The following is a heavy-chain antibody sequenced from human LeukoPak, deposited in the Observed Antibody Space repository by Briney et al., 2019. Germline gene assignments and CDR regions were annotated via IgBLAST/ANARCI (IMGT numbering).Heavy chain of an antibody. CDR1: GYSISSGYY. J-gene: IGHJ5*02. Sequence: KSSETLSLTCAVSGYSISSGYYWGWIRQPPGKGLGWIGSIYHSGSTYYNPSLKSRVTISVDTSKNQFSLKLSSVTAADTAVYYCARHIVVVPAAIRGENWFDPWGQGTLVTVSS. D-gene: IGHD2-2*02. CDR3: ARHIVVVPAAIRGENWFDP. CDR2: IYHSGST. V-gene: IGHV4-38-2*01.